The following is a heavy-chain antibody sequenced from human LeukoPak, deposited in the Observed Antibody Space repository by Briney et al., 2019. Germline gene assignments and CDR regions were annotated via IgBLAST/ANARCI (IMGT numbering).Heavy chain of an antibody. CDR1: GFTFSSYA. D-gene: IGHD4/OR15-4a*01. CDR3: ARGIYGAFDN. V-gene: IGHV3-23*05. Sequence: GSLRLSCAASGFTFSSYAMIWVRQAPGKGPEWVSEINYSGISTYYADSVKGRFTISRDNSKNTLYLQMNSLRAEDTAVYYCARGIYGAFDNWGQGTLVTVSS. J-gene: IGHJ4*02. CDR2: INYSGIST.